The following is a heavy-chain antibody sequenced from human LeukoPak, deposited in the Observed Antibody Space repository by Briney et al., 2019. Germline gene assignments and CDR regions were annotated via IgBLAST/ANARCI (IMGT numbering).Heavy chain of an antibody. D-gene: IGHD3-9*01. J-gene: IGHJ4*02. Sequence: GGSLRLSCAASGFTFSSYGMHWVRQAPGKGLEWVAFIRYDGSNKYYADSVKGRFTISRDNSKNTLYLQMNSLRAEDTAVYYCAKGGGYDILTGYPFDYWGQGTLVTVSS. V-gene: IGHV3-30*02. CDR2: IRYDGSNK. CDR3: AKGGGYDILTGYPFDY. CDR1: GFTFSSYG.